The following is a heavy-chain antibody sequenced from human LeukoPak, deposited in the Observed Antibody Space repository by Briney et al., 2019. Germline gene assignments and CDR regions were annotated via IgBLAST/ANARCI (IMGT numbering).Heavy chain of an antibody. V-gene: IGHV3-21*01. CDR1: GFTFSSYS. CDR2: ISSSSSYI. Sequence: GGSLRLSCAASGFTFSSYSMNWVRQAPGKGLEWVSSISSSSSYIYYADSVKGRFTISRDNAKNSLYLQMNSLRAEDTAVYYCARAYTTLIRRGYSYYFDYWGQGTLVTVSS. J-gene: IGHJ4*02. D-gene: IGHD5-18*01. CDR3: ARAYTTLIRRGYSYYFDY.